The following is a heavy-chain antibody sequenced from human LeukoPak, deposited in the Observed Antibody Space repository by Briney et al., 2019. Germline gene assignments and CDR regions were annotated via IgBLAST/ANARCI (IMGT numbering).Heavy chain of an antibody. D-gene: IGHD5-12*01. CDR2: IKQDGSEK. Sequence: GSLRLSCAASGFTFSSYWMSWVRQAPGKGLEWVANIKQDGSEKYYVDSVKGRFTISRDNAKNSLYLQMNSLRAEDTAVYYCARDSTQWLRFGYFDYWGQGTLVTVSS. J-gene: IGHJ4*02. V-gene: IGHV3-7*01. CDR1: GFTFSSYW. CDR3: ARDSTQWLRFGYFDY.